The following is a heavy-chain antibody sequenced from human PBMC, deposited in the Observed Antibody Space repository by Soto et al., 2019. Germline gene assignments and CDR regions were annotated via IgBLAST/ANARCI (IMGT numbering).Heavy chain of an antibody. Sequence: QVQLVQSGAEVKKPGSSVKVSCKASGGTFSSYAISWVRQAPGQGLEWMGGIIPIFGTANYAQKFQGRVTTTADESTSTAYLELSSLRSKATAVYYCARVGRDSYGYTGFDYWGQGTPVTVSS. CDR3: ARVGRDSYGYTGFDY. CDR2: IIPIFGTA. CDR1: GGTFSSYA. J-gene: IGHJ4*02. D-gene: IGHD5-18*01. V-gene: IGHV1-69*12.